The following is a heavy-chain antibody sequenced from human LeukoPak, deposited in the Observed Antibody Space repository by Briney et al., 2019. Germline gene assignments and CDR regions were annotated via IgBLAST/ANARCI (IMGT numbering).Heavy chain of an antibody. D-gene: IGHD3-22*01. Sequence: GGSLRLSCAASGFTFRSYGMHWVRQAPGKGLEWVANIKQDGSEKYYVDSVKGRFTISRDNAKNSLYLQMNSLRAEDTAVYYCARTNYYDSSGYPENFDYWGQGTLVTVSS. V-gene: IGHV3-7*01. CDR2: IKQDGSEK. J-gene: IGHJ4*02. CDR3: ARTNYYDSSGYPENFDY. CDR1: GFTFRSYG.